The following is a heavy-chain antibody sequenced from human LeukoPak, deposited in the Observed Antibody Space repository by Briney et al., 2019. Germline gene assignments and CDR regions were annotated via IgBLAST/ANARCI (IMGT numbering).Heavy chain of an antibody. CDR2: FYPSGST. Sequence: ASETLSLTCTVSGDSISGSNYFWGWIRQPPGKGLEWIGNFYPSGSTYYNPSLKSRVTIAEDTSKNQFSLRLSSVTAADTAVYYCARVGSGVNLYYFDYWGQGTLVTVSS. V-gene: IGHV4-39*07. J-gene: IGHJ4*02. CDR1: GDSISGSNYF. D-gene: IGHD4-23*01. CDR3: ARVGSGVNLYYFDY.